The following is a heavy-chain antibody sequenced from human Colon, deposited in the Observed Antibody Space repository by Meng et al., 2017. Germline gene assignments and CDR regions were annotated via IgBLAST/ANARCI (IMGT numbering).Heavy chain of an antibody. J-gene: IGHJ5*02. V-gene: IGHV4-34*02. CDR1: GGSFSGFY. D-gene: IGHD4-17*01. Sequence: QVHFAQGGAGLLKPSENLSLTCAGSGGSFSGFYWSLIRQPPGKGLEWIGEIDHFGISNYNSSLKGRLTMSIDTSKKQISLTLTSVTAADTAVYYCAAGLRHGDWFDPWGPGTLVTVSS. CDR3: AAGLRHGDWFDP. CDR2: IDHFGIS.